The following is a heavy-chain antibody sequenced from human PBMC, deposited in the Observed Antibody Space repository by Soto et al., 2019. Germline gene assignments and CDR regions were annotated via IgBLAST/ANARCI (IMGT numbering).Heavy chain of an antibody. J-gene: IGHJ4*02. Sequence: GGSLRLSCAASGFTFSSYAMSWVRQAPGKGLEWVSGISGSGGSTNYAASVKGRFTISRDNSKNTLYLQMNSLRAEDTAVYYCARNYGDYNAGVYWGQGTLVTVSS. CDR1: GFTFSSYA. D-gene: IGHD4-17*01. CDR2: ISGSGGST. CDR3: ARNYGDYNAGVY. V-gene: IGHV3-23*01.